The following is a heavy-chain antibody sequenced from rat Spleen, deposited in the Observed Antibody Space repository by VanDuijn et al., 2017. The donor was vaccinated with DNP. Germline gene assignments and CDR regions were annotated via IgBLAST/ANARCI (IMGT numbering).Heavy chain of an antibody. Sequence: EVQLVESGGGLVQPGRSLKLSCAASGFTFSDYYMAWVRQTPTKGLEWVTYIDYDGVSTYYPDSVRGRFTISRDNAKSTLYLQMNSLRSEDMATYYCARWETGAAFAYWGQGTLVTVSS. CDR1: GFTFSDYY. V-gene: IGHV5-22*01. CDR2: IDYDGVST. CDR3: ARWETGAAFAY. D-gene: IGHD4-1*01. J-gene: IGHJ3*01.